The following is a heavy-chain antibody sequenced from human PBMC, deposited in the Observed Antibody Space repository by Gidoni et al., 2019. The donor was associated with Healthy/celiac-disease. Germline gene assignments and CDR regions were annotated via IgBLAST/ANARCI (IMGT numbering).Heavy chain of an antibody. D-gene: IGHD1-26*01. J-gene: IGHJ3*02. CDR3: AKDYLVFRELGAFDI. Sequence: VQLVESGGGVVQPGRSLSLSCAASAFTFGSYGMHWVRQAPGKGLEWVAVISYDGSNKYYADSVKGRFTISRDNSKNTLYLQMNSLRAEDTAVYYCAKDYLVFRELGAFDIWGQGTMVTVSS. CDR2: ISYDGSNK. CDR1: AFTFGSYG. V-gene: IGHV3-30*18.